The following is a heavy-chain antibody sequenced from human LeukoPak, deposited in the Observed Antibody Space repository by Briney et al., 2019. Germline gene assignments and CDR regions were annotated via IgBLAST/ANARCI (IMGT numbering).Heavy chain of an antibody. CDR3: AKINKEWELLPSSYFDY. Sequence: GESLKISCKGSGYTFHSYWIAWVRQAPGKGLEWVAVISYDGSNKYFADSVRGRFTISRDNSKNTLYLEMNSLRAKDTAVYYCAKINKEWELLPSSYFDYWGQGTLVTVSS. D-gene: IGHD1-26*01. CDR2: ISYDGSNK. V-gene: IGHV3-30*18. J-gene: IGHJ4*02. CDR1: GYTFHSYW.